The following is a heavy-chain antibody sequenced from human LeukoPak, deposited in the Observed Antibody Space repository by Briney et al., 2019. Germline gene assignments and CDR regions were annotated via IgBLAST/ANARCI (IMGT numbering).Heavy chain of an antibody. CDR1: GFTFSSYS. CDR3: ARGYDSSGYYALTP. V-gene: IGHV3-21*01. J-gene: IGHJ5*02. Sequence: GGSLRLSCAASGFTFSSYSMNWVRQAPGKGLEWVSSISSSSSYIYYADSVKGRFTISRDNAKNSLYLQMNSLRAEDTAVYYCARGYDSSGYYALTPWGQGTLVTVSS. D-gene: IGHD3-22*01. CDR2: ISSSSSYI.